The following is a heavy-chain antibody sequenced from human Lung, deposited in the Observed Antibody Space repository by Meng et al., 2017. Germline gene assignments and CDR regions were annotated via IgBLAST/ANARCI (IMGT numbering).Heavy chain of an antibody. CDR3: AKALGWGSSPDY. Sequence: QVQLLQSGADVKKPGASVQVSCKASGYTFTAYYIHWVRQAPGQGLEWMGRINPNSGGTNFAQKFQGRVIMTRDTSISTAYMELSSLGFDDTAVYYCAKALGWGSSPDYWGQGILVTVSS. V-gene: IGHV1-2*06. CDR1: GYTFTAYY. D-gene: IGHD2-21*01. CDR2: INPNSGGT. J-gene: IGHJ4*02.